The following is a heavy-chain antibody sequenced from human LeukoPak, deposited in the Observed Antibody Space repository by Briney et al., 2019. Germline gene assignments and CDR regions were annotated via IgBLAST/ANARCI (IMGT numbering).Heavy chain of an antibody. Sequence: SETLSLTCAVYGGSFSGYYWCWIRQPPGKGLEWIGEINHSGSTNYNPSLKSRVTISVDTSKNQFSLKLSSVTAADTAVYYCARATLYIAAALNWFDPWGQGTLVTVSS. V-gene: IGHV4-34*01. D-gene: IGHD6-13*01. CDR2: INHSGST. CDR1: GGSFSGYY. J-gene: IGHJ5*02. CDR3: ARATLYIAAALNWFDP.